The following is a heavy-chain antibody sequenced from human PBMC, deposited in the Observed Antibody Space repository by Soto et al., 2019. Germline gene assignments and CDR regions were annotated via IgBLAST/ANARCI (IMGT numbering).Heavy chain of an antibody. CDR3: ARVPLSRYCSSTSCYEVY. D-gene: IGHD2-2*01. V-gene: IGHV3-48*01. Sequence: GGSLSLSCAASGFTFSSYSMNWVRQAPGKGLEWVSYISSSSSTIYYADSVKGRFTISRDNAKNSLYLQMNSLRAEDTAVYYCARVPLSRYCSSTSCYEVYWGQGTLVTVSS. J-gene: IGHJ4*02. CDR1: GFTFSSYS. CDR2: ISSSSSTI.